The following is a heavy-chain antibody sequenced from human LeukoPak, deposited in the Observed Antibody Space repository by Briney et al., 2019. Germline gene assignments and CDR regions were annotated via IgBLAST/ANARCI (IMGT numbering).Heavy chain of an antibody. CDR2: INAGNGNT. V-gene: IGHV1-3*01. CDR1: GYTFTSYA. CDR3: ARDRVGDGYNPGDY. Sequence: ASVKVSCKASGYTFTSYAMHWVRQAPGQRLEWMGWINAGNGNTKYSQKFQVRVTITRDTSASTAYMELSSLRSEDTAVYYCARDRVGDGYNPGDYWGQGTLVTVSS. D-gene: IGHD5-24*01. J-gene: IGHJ4*02.